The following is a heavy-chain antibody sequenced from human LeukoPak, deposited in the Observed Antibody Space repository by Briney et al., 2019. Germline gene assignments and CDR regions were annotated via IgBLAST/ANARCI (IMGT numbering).Heavy chain of an antibody. CDR2: INSDGSIT. J-gene: IGHJ4*02. V-gene: IGHV3-74*01. CDR3: AKSDDSSGYYSYFDY. D-gene: IGHD3-22*01. Sequence: GGSLRLSCAASGFTFSSYWMHWVRHAPGKGLVWVSRINSDGSITSYADSVKGRFTISRDNAKNSLYLQMNSLRAEDTALYYCAKSDDSSGYYSYFDYWGQGTLVTVSS. CDR1: GFTFSSYW.